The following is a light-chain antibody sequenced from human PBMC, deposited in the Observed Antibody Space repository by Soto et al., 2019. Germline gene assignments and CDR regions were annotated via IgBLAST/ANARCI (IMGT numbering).Light chain of an antibody. V-gene: IGKV3-20*01. CDR1: QSLSINY. CDR2: AAS. J-gene: IGKJ5*01. Sequence: ENVLTQSPGTLSLSPGERATLSCRASQSLSINYVAWYQQRPDQAPRLLIYAASSRAAGIPDRFSGSGSGTGFTLDISRLEPEDFAVYYCQEYENTPGTFGRGTRLEIK. CDR3: QEYENTPGT.